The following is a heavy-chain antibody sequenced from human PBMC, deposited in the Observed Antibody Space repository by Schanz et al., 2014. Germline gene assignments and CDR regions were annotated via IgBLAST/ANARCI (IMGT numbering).Heavy chain of an antibody. CDR2: IIPILGIG. J-gene: IGHJ6*02. CDR1: GGTFSSYT. D-gene: IGHD1-26*01. V-gene: IGHV1-69*08. Sequence: QVQLVQSGAEVKKPGSSVTVSCKASGGTFSSYTISWVRQAPGQGPEWMGRIIPILGIGNDAQKFQGRVTITADKSTSTAYMELNSLRSDDTAVYYCARDPYSASYFPSPPLYGLDVWGQGTTVTVSS. CDR3: ARDPYSASYFPSPPLYGLDV.